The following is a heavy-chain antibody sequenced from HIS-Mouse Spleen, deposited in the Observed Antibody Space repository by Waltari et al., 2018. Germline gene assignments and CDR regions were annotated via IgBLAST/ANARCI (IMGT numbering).Heavy chain of an antibody. J-gene: IGHJ4*02. Sequence: QITLKESGPTLVKPTQTLTLTCTFSGFSLSTSGVGVGWIRQPPGKALEWLALIYWDDDKRYSPSLKSRLTITKDTSKNQVVLTMTNMDPVDTATYYCARYTYYDFWSGYPDYWGQGTLVTVSS. V-gene: IGHV2-5*02. CDR2: IYWDDDK. CDR3: ARYTYYDFWSGYPDY. D-gene: IGHD3-3*01. CDR1: GFSLSTSGVG.